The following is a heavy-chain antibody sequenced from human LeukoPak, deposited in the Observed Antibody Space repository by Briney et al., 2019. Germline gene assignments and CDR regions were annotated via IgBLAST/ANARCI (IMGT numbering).Heavy chain of an antibody. CDR1: GFTFSSYG. J-gene: IGHJ4*02. V-gene: IGHV3-33*08. Sequence: GSLRLSCAASGFTFSSYGMHWVRQAPGKGLEWVAVIWYDGSKKYYEDSVKGRFTISRDDSENTLYLYMNSLRAEDTAVYYCVRDLGSSTYYFDYWGQGSLVTVSS. CDR3: VRDLGSSTYYFDY. D-gene: IGHD6-6*01. CDR2: IWYDGSKK.